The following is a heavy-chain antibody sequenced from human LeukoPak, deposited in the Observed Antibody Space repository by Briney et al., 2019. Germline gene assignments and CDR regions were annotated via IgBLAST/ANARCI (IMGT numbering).Heavy chain of an antibody. D-gene: IGHD2-21*02. CDR1: GFTVSSNY. J-gene: IGHJ4*02. V-gene: IGHV3-66*01. CDR2: IYSGGST. CDR3: ATLNVVVTALRDY. Sequence: GGSLRLSCAASGFTVSSNYMSWVRQAPGKGLEWVSVIYSGGSTYYADSVKGRFTISRDNSKNTLYLQMNSLRAEDTAVYYCATLNVVVTALRDYWGQGTLVTVSS.